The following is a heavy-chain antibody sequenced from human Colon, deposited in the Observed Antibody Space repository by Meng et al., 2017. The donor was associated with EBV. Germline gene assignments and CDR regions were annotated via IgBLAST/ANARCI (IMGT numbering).Heavy chain of an antibody. D-gene: IGHD2-21*01. CDR3: ASFDHIPRRNYFDY. CDR2: IHHSGSA. Sequence: QRQMQESATGRGDASPTLALPCTVSGDSMSSGKYSWSWIRQPPGKGLEWIGYIHHSGSAYYNPSLKSRVSISVDTSKSQFSLNLNSMTAADTAVYYCASFDHIPRRNYFDYWGQGTLVTVSS. V-gene: IGHV4-30-4*01. J-gene: IGHJ4*02. CDR1: GDSMSSGKYS.